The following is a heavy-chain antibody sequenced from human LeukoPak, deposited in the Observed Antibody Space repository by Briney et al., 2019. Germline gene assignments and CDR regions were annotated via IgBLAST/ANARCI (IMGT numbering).Heavy chain of an antibody. CDR3: ARGPDSRSNLEY. CDR2: INSDGSST. J-gene: IGHJ4*02. CDR1: GFTFSSYW. D-gene: IGHD2-21*02. V-gene: IGHV3-74*01. Sequence: GGSLRLSCAASGFTFSSYWMNWVRQAPGKGLVWVSQINSDGSSTTYADSVKGRFTISRDNAKNTLYLQMNSLSAEDTAVYYSARGPDSRSNLEYWGQGTLVTVSS.